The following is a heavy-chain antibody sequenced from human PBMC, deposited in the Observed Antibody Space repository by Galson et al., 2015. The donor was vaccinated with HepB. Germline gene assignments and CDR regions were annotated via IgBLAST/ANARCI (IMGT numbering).Heavy chain of an antibody. CDR3: ARDEGLAVAGSGTGSDY. D-gene: IGHD6-19*01. CDR2: ISAYNGNT. Sequence: SVKVSCKASGYTFTSYGIRWVRQAPGQGLEWMGWISAYNGNTNYAQNLQGRVTMSTDTSTGTAYMELRSLRSDDTAVYYCARDEGLAVAGSGTGSDYWGQGTLVTVSS. CDR1: GYTFTSYG. V-gene: IGHV1-18*01. J-gene: IGHJ4*02.